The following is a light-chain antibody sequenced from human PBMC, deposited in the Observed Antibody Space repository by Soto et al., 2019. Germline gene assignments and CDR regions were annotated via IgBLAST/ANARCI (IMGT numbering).Light chain of an antibody. CDR2: AAS. Sequence: AIRMTQSPSSFSASTGDRVTITCRASQGISSYLAWYQQKPGKAPKLLIYAASTLQSGVPSKFSGSGSGTGFTLTISCLQSDDFATYYCQQYYNDPPFGQGTKVEIK. J-gene: IGKJ1*01. V-gene: IGKV1-8*01. CDR1: QGISSY. CDR3: QQYYNDPP.